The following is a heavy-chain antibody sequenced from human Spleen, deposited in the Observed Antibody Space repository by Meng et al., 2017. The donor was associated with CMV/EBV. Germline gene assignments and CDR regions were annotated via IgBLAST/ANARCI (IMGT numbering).Heavy chain of an antibody. Sequence: ASVKVSCKASGYTFTGYYMHWVRQAPGQGLEWMGWINPNSGGTNYAQKFQGRVTMTRDTSISTAYVELSRLRSDDTAVYYCARTRSGYYYGDYWGQGTLVTVSS. J-gene: IGHJ4*02. CDR3: ARTRSGYYYGDY. CDR2: INPNSGGT. CDR1: GYTFTGYY. D-gene: IGHD3-22*01. V-gene: IGHV1-2*02.